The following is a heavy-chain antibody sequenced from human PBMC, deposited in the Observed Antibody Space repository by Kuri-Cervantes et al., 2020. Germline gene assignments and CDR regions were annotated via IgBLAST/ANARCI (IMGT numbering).Heavy chain of an antibody. CDR3: ARGHPVTFXXVPLAFDI. CDR1: GGSVSSGSYY. Sequence: SETLSLTCTVSGGSVSSGSYYWSWIRQPPGKGLEWIGYIYYSGSTNYNPSLKSRVTISVDTSKSQFSLKLSSVTAADTAVYYCARGHPVTFXXVPLAFDIWGQGTMVTVSS. CDR2: IYYSGST. J-gene: IGHJ3*02. V-gene: IGHV4-61*01. D-gene: IGHD2-2*01.